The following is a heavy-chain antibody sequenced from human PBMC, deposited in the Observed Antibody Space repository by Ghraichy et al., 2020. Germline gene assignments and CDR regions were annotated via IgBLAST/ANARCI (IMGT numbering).Heavy chain of an antibody. V-gene: IGHV1-2*02. CDR1: GYTFTGYH. J-gene: IGHJ4*02. Sequence: ASVKVSCKASGYTFTGYHVHWVRQVPGQGLEWMGWMDPNSDGKNYAQKFQGRVSMTSDTSISTAYVELSGLRSDDTAVYYCARASSMVKLDFWAQGTLVTVFS. CDR2: MDPNSDGK. D-gene: IGHD2-8*01. CDR3: ARASSMVKLDF.